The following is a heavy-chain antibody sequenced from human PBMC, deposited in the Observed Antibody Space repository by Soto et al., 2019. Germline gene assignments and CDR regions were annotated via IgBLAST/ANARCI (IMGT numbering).Heavy chain of an antibody. V-gene: IGHV3-23*01. CDR1: GFTFSSYA. CDR3: AKEPTWCRECIGCSCYAFDI. Sequence: GGSLRLSCAASGFTFSSYAMSWVRQAPGKGLEWVSAISGSGGSTYYADSVKGRFTISRDNSMNTLYMQMISLRAEDMSVNYCAKEPTWCRECIGCSCYAFDIWGQGTMVTVSS. J-gene: IGHJ3*02. D-gene: IGHD2-15*01. CDR2: ISGSGGST.